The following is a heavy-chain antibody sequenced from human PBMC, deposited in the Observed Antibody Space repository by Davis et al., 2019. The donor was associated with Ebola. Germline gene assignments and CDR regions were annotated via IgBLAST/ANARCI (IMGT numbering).Heavy chain of an antibody. CDR1: GGSFSGYF. CDR2: INHSGGT. V-gene: IGHV4-34*01. Sequence: PGGSLRLACAVSGGSFSGYFWTWVRQPPGKGLEWIGEINHSGGTNFNPSLKSRVTISVDTSKNHFSLKLSSLTAADTAVYFCARGAYGMDVWGKGTTVTVSS. J-gene: IGHJ6*04. CDR3: ARGAYGMDV.